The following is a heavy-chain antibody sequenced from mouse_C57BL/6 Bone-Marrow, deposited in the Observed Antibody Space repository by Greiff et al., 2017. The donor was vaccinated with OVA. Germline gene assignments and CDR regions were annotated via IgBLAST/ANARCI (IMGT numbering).Heavy chain of an antibody. V-gene: IGHV1-63*01. Sequence: QVQLQQSGAELVRPGTSVKMSCKASGYTFTNYWIGWAKQRPGHGLEWIGDIYPGGGYTNYNEKFKGKATLTADKSSSTAYMQFSGLTSEDSAIYYCARSGYCGSSYEFAYWGQGTLVTVSA. D-gene: IGHD1-1*01. CDR1: GYTFTNYW. CDR2: IYPGGGYT. CDR3: ARSGYCGSSYEFAY. J-gene: IGHJ3*01.